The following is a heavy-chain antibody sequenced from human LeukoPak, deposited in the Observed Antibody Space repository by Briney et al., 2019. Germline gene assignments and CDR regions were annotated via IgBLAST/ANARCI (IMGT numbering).Heavy chain of an antibody. V-gene: IGHV3-23*01. Sequence: GGSLRLSCAASGFTFSSYAMSWVRQAPGKGLEWVSAISGSGGSTYYADSVKGRFTISRDNSKNTLYLQMNSLRAEDTAVYYCARAAPRSYRPDQPGARVDVWGKGTTVTVSS. CDR3: ARAAPRSYRPDQPGARVDV. CDR1: GFTFSSYA. D-gene: IGHD3-16*02. CDR2: ISGSGGST. J-gene: IGHJ6*04.